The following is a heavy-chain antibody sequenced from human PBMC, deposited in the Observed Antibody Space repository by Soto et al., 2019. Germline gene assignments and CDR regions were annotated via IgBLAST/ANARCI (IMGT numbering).Heavy chain of an antibody. CDR3: ARVGTGSSTPLDI. J-gene: IGHJ3*02. CDR2: ITSASDYI. CDR1: GFMFAKST. V-gene: IGHV3-21*01. Sequence: PGGSLRLSCVASGFMFAKSTMNWVRQAPGKGLEWVSSITSASDYIFYADSVKGRFTISRDNANNSLYLQMNSLRAEDTAVYYCARVGTGSSTPLDIWGQGTMITVS. D-gene: IGHD3-9*01.